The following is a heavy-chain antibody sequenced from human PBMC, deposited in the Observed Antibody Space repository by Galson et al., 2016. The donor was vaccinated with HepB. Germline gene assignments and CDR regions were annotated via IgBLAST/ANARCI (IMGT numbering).Heavy chain of an antibody. V-gene: IGHV4-31*03. Sequence: TLSLTCPVSGASISSGSLYWTWIRQHPGKGLEWIGCISYSGNAYYNPSLKSRLTITLDTSKNQFSLKLTSVTAADTAVYYCARDQRIGDGYDIWGQGTMVTVSS. CDR3: ARDQRIGDGYDI. CDR1: GASISSGSLY. J-gene: IGHJ3*02. CDR2: ISYSGNA. D-gene: IGHD5-24*01.